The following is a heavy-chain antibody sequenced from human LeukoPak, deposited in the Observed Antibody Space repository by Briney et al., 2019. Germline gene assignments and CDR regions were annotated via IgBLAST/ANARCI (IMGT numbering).Heavy chain of an antibody. CDR1: GGSLSNSSFC. V-gene: IGHV4-39*02. CDR3: ARLFLRFGEFSFDY. CDR2: IYYRGST. J-gene: IGHJ4*02. Sequence: PSETLSLTCTVSGGSLSNSSFCWGWIRQPPGKGLEWIGNIYYRGSTYYNSSLKSRVSISVDTSKNYFSLKVSSVTAADTAVYYCARLFLRFGEFSFDYWGQGTLVTVSS. D-gene: IGHD3-10*01.